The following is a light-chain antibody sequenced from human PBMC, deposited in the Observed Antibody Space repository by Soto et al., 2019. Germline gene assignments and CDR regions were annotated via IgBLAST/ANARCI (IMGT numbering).Light chain of an antibody. CDR2: DVS. Sequence: QSALTQPRSVSGSPGRSVTISCTGTSSDVGGYNYVSWYQQHPGKAPKLMIYDVSKRPSGVPDRFSGSKSGNTASLTISGLQAEDEADYYCCSYAGSYTSPNYVFGTGTKVTVL. V-gene: IGLV2-11*01. CDR1: SSDVGGYNY. J-gene: IGLJ1*01. CDR3: CSYAGSYTSPNYV.